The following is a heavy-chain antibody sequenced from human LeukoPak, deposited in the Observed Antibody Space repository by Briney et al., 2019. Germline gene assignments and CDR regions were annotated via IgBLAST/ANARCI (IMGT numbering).Heavy chain of an antibody. J-gene: IGHJ5*02. V-gene: IGHV4-59*01. CDR3: AREVGKSKDWFNP. CDR1: GGSISSYY. CDR2: IYYSGST. D-gene: IGHD1-26*01. Sequence: PSETLSLTCTVSGGSISSYYWSWIRQPPGKGLEWIGYIYYSGSTNYNPSLKSRVTISVDTSKNQFSLKLSSVTAADPAVYYCAREVGKSKDWFNPWGQGTLVTVSS.